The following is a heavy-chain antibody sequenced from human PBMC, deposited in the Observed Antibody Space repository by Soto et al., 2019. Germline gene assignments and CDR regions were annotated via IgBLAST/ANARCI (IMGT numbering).Heavy chain of an antibody. CDR1: GGTFSSYS. J-gene: IGHJ6*02. Sequence: GASVKVSCKASGGTFSSYSISWVRQAPGQGLEWMGGIIPIFGTANYAQKFQGRVTITADKSTSTAYMELSSLRSEDTAVYYCARDQVAGTQGNVWGQGTTVTVSS. D-gene: IGHD6-19*01. CDR2: IIPIFGTA. CDR3: ARDQVAGTQGNV. V-gene: IGHV1-69*06.